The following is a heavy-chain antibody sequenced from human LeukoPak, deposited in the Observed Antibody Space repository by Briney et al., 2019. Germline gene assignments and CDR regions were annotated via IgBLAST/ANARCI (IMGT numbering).Heavy chain of an antibody. J-gene: IGHJ4*02. Sequence: GGSLRLSCAASGFTVSTNYINWVRQAPGKGLEWVSVIYSGGSTYYADSVKGRFTISRDNSKNTLYLQMNSLRAEDTAVYYCARENTYYGILTGYSSYYFDYWGQGTLVTVSS. CDR1: GFTVSTNY. D-gene: IGHD3-9*01. CDR3: ARENTYYGILTGYSSYYFDY. CDR2: IYSGGST. V-gene: IGHV3-66*01.